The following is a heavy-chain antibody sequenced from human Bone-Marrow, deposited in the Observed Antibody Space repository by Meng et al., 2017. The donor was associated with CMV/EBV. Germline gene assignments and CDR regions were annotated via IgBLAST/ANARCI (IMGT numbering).Heavy chain of an antibody. J-gene: IGHJ4*02. D-gene: IGHD3-3*01. CDR3: ARGGLRFLEWLLPNEPGTGGVREWDY. CDR1: GYTFTSYG. V-gene: IGHV1-18*01. CDR2: ISAYNGNT. Sequence: ASVKVSCKASGYTFTSYGISWVRQAPGQGLEWMGWISAYNGNTNYAQKLQGRVTMTTDTSTSTAYMELRSLRSDDTAVYYCARGGLRFLEWLLPNEPGTGGVREWDYWGQGTLVTCYS.